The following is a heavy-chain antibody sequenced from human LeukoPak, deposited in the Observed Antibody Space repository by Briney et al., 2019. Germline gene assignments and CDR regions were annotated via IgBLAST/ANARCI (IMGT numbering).Heavy chain of an antibody. D-gene: IGHD1-26*01. Sequence: PGGSLRLSCAASGFTFSSYAMSWVRQAPGKGLEWVSAISGSGGSTYYADSVKGRFTISRDNSKNTLYLQTNSLRAEDTAVYYCAKEKFLGAKLVNLYYFDYWGQGTLVTVSS. V-gene: IGHV3-23*01. CDR1: GFTFSSYA. CDR2: ISGSGGST. J-gene: IGHJ4*02. CDR3: AKEKFLGAKLVNLYYFDY.